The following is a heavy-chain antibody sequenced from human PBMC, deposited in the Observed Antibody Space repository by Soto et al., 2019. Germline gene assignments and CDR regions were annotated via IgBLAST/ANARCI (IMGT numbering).Heavy chain of an antibody. CDR3: ARGVNYDFWSGYPSNWFDP. D-gene: IGHD3-3*01. CDR2: INHSGST. V-gene: IGHV4-34*01. CDR1: GGSFSGYY. Sequence: PSETLSLTCTVYGGSFSGYYWSWIRQPPGKGLEWIGEINHSGSTNYNPSLKSRVTISVDTSKNQFSLKLSSVTAADTAVYYCARGVNYDFWSGYPSNWFDPWGQGTLVTVSS. J-gene: IGHJ5*02.